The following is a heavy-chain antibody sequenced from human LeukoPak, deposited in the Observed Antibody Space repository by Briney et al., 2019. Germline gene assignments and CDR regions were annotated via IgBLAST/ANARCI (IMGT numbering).Heavy chain of an antibody. CDR3: ARGATVRTPPLDY. CDR1: GFTFSSYS. D-gene: IGHD4-23*01. V-gene: IGHV3-21*01. J-gene: IGHJ4*02. CDR2: IGSSSSYI. Sequence: PGGSLRLSCAASGFTFSSYSMNWVRQAPGKGLEWVSSIGSSSSYIYYADSVKGRFSISRDNAKNSLHLQMNSLRAEDTAVYYCARGATVRTPPLDYWGQGTLVTVSS.